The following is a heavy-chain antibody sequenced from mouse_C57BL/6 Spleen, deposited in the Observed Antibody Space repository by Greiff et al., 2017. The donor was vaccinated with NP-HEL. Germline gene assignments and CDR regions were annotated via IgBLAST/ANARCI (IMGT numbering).Heavy chain of an antibody. D-gene: IGHD2-3*01. CDR2: ISDGGSYT. J-gene: IGHJ1*03. Sequence: VMLVESGGGLVKPGGSLKLSCAASGFTFSSYAMSWVRQTPEKRLEWVATISDGGSYTYYPDNVKGRFTISRDNAQNNLYLQMRHLKSEDTAMYYCARGRWLLQNFDVWGTGTTVTVSS. CDR3: ARGRWLLQNFDV. V-gene: IGHV5-4*03. CDR1: GFTFSSYA.